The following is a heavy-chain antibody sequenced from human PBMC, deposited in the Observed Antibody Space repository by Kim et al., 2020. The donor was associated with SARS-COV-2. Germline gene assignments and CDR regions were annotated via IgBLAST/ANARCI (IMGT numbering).Heavy chain of an antibody. CDR3: ARGSGRYFIYYFDY. CDR2: ISYDGSNK. D-gene: IGHD2-21*01. V-gene: IGHV3-30*04. J-gene: IGHJ4*02. Sequence: GGSLRLSCAASGFTFSSYAMHWVRQAPGKGLEWVAVISYDGSNKYYADSVKGRFTISRDNSKNTLYLQMNSLRAEDTAVYYCARGSGRYFIYYFDYWGQG. CDR1: GFTFSSYA.